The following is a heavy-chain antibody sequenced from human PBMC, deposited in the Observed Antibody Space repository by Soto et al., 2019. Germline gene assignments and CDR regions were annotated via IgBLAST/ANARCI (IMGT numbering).Heavy chain of an antibody. CDR1: GFTFSSYG. J-gene: IGHJ2*01. V-gene: IGHV3-33*01. CDR2: IWYDGSNK. CDR3: ARDSSPRWYFDL. Sequence: QVQLVESGGGVVQPGRSLRLSCAASGFTFSSYGMHWVRQAPGKGLEWVAVIWYDGSNKYYADSVKGRFTISRDNSKNTLYLQMNSLTAEDTAVYYCARDSSPRWYFDLWGRGTLVTVSS.